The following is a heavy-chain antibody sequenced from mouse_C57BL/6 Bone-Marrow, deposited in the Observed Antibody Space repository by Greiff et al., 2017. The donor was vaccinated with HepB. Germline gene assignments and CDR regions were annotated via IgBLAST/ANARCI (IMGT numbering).Heavy chain of an antibody. CDR2: IDPSDSYT. Sequence: QVQLQQPGAELVMPGASVKLSCKASGYTFTSYWMHWVNQRPGQGLEWIGEIDPSDSYTNYNQKFKGKSTLTVDKSSSTAYMQLSSLTSEDSAVYYCASSAWFAYWGQGTLVTVSA. V-gene: IGHV1-69*01. J-gene: IGHJ3*01. CDR1: GYTFTSYW. CDR3: ASSAWFAY. D-gene: IGHD3-1*01.